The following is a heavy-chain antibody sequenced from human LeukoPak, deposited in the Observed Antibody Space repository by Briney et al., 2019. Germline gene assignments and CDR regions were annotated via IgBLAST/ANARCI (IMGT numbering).Heavy chain of an antibody. V-gene: IGHV3-30*18. D-gene: IGHD3-10*01. J-gene: IGHJ4*02. Sequence: QAGGSLRLSCAASGFTFSSYGMHWVRQAPGKGLEWVAVISYDGSNKYYADSVKGRFTISRDNSKNTLYLQMNSLRAEDTAVYYCAKDLGAPGGFDYWGQGTLVTVSS. CDR2: ISYDGSNK. CDR1: GFTFSSYG. CDR3: AKDLGAPGGFDY.